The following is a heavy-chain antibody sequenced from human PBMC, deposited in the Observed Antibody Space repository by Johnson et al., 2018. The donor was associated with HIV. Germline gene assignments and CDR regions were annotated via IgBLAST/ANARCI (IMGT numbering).Heavy chain of an antibody. CDR2: INWNGGRT. J-gene: IGHJ3*02. V-gene: IGHV3-20*04. D-gene: IGHD2-21*01. CDR3: ARVVVVIAIGGTDAFDI. Sequence: VQLVESGGGVIRPGGSLRLSCAASGFTFHDYGMRWVRQAPGKGLEWVSGINWNGGRTGYADSVKGRFTIPRDNAKNSLYLQMNSLRAEDTALYYCARVVVVIAIGGTDAFDIWGQGTMVTVSS. CDR1: GFTFHDYG.